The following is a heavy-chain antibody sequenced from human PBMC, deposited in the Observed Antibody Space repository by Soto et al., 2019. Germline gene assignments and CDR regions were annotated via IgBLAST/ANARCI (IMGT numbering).Heavy chain of an antibody. Sequence: SVKVSCKASGGTFSSYAISRMRQAPGQGLEWMGGIIPIFGTANYAQKFQGRVTITADESTSTAYMELSSLRSEGTAVYYCARSSSSSYYYYGMDVWGQGTTVTAP. CDR2: IIPIFGTA. V-gene: IGHV1-69*13. CDR1: GGTFSSYA. D-gene: IGHD6-6*01. J-gene: IGHJ6*02. CDR3: ARSSSSSYYYYGMDV.